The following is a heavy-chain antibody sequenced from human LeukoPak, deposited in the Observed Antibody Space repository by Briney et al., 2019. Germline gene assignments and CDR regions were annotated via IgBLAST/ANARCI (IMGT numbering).Heavy chain of an antibody. J-gene: IGHJ5*02. CDR3: ARILTIFGVVINLGWFDP. CDR2: IYYSGST. Sequence: SETLSLTCTVSGGSISSSSYYWGWIRQPPGKGLEWMGSIYYSGSTYYDPSLKSRVTISVDTSKNQFSLKLSSVTAADTAVYYCARILTIFGVVINLGWFDPWGQGTLVTVSS. V-gene: IGHV4-39*07. CDR1: GGSISSSSYY. D-gene: IGHD3-3*01.